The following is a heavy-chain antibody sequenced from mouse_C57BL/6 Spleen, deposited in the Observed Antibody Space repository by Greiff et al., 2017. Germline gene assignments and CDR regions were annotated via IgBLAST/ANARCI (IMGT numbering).Heavy chain of an antibody. J-gene: IGHJ2*01. CDR2: IDPSDSYT. D-gene: IGHD1-1*01. V-gene: IGHV1-59*01. CDR3: AIITTVDY. CDR1: GYTFTSYW. Sequence: QVQLKQSGAELVRPGTSVKLSCKASGYTFTSYWMHWVKQRPGQGLEWIGVIDPSDSYTNYNQKFKGKATLTVDTSSSTAYMQLSSLTSEDSAVYYCAIITTVDYWGQGTTLTVSS.